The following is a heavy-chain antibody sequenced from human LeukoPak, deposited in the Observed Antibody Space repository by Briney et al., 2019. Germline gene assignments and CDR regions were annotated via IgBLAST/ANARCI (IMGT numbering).Heavy chain of an antibody. D-gene: IGHD3-22*01. CDR3: ARDGDYYDSSGYPWYFDL. CDR2: IYYSGST. J-gene: IGHJ2*01. Sequence: PSETLSLTCAVYGGSFSGYYWSWIRQPPGKGLEWIGYIYYSGSTNYNPSLKSRVTISVDTSKNQFSLKLSSVTAADTAVYYCARDGDYYDSSGYPWYFDLWGRGTLVTVSS. V-gene: IGHV4-59*01. CDR1: GGSFSGYY.